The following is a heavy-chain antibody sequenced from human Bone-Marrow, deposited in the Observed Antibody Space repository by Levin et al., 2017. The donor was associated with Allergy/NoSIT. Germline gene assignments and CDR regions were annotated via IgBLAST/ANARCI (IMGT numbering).Heavy chain of an antibody. CDR2: TYHTGAT. J-gene: IGHJ3*02. V-gene: IGHV4-38-2*01. CDR1: GYSISSGYY. Sequence: SQTLSLTCAVSGYSISSGYYWGWIRQPPGKGLEWIGSTYHTGATYFNPSLKSRVTISVDTSTNLFSLKMNSVTAADTAVYYCGRTVGCRGGDCYSVASFDIWGQGTMVTVSS. CDR3: GRTVGCRGGDCYSVASFDI. D-gene: IGHD2-15*01.